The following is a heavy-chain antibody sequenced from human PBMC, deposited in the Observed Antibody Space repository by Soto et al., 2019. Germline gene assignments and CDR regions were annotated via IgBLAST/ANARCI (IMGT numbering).Heavy chain of an antibody. CDR1: GFSLSTSGVG. CDR2: IYWNDDK. J-gene: IGHJ4*02. V-gene: IGHV2-5*01. D-gene: IGHD3-10*01. CDR3: AHRRPGLWFGDPSGYFDY. Sequence: SGPTLLNPPQTLTLTCTFSGFSLSTSGVGVGWIRQPPGKALEWLALIYWNDDKRYSPSLKSRLTITKDTSKNQVVLTMTNMDPVDTATYYCAHRRPGLWFGDPSGYFDYWGQGTLVT.